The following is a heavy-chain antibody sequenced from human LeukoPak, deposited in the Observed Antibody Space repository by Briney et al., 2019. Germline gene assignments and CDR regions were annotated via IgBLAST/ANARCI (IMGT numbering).Heavy chain of an antibody. Sequence: GGSLRLSCAASGSTFSSYSMNWVRQAPGKGLEWVSSISSSSSYIYYADSVKGRFTISRDNAKNSLYLQMNSLRAEDTAVYYCARDIWGITMIVGPIEDYWGQGTLVTVSS. CDR2: ISSSSSYI. CDR3: ARDIWGITMIVGPIEDY. D-gene: IGHD3-22*01. V-gene: IGHV3-21*01. CDR1: GSTFSSYS. J-gene: IGHJ4*02.